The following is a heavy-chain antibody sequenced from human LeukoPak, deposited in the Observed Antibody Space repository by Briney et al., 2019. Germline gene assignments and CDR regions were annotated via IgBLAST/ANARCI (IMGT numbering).Heavy chain of an antibody. J-gene: IGHJ3*02. D-gene: IGHD6-13*01. CDR1: GFTFSSYN. V-gene: IGHV3-21*01. Sequence: GGSLRLSCAASGFTFSSYNMTWVRQAPGKGLEWVSSISISSSYIYYGDSVKGRFTISRDNAKKSLYLQMNSLRAEDTAVYYCARGAIAAAGNSFDIWGQGTMVTVPS. CDR2: ISISSSYI. CDR3: ARGAIAAAGNSFDI.